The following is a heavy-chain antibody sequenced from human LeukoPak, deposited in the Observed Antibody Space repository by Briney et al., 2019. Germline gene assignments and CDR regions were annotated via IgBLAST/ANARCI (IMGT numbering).Heavy chain of an antibody. J-gene: IGHJ6*02. Sequence: PSETLSLTCAVYGGSFSGYYWSWIRQPPGKGREWIGEINHSGSTNYNPSLKSRVTISVDTSKNQFSLKLSSVTAADTAVYYCARVPSPYYYYGMDVWGQGTTVTVSS. D-gene: IGHD6-6*01. CDR2: INHSGST. CDR3: ARVPSPYYYYGMDV. V-gene: IGHV4-34*01. CDR1: GGSFSGYY.